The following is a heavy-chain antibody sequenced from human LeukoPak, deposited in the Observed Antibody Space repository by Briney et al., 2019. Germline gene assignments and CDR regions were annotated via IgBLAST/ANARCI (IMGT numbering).Heavy chain of an antibody. CDR3: ARGRGAVAGIDY. CDR1: GGSISSGGYY. V-gene: IGHV4-39*07. Sequence: SETLSLTCTVSGGSISSGGYYWSWIRQPPGKGLEWIGEINHSGSTNYNPSLKSRVTISVDTSKNQFSLKLSSVTAADTAVYYCARGRGAVAGIDYWGQGTLVTVSS. J-gene: IGHJ4*02. D-gene: IGHD6-19*01. CDR2: INHSGST.